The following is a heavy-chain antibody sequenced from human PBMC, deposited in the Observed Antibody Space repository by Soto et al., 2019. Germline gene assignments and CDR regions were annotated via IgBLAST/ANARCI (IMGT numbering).Heavy chain of an antibody. CDR1: RYRFTSYW. CDR3: LWLDP. D-gene: IGHD6-13*01. J-gene: IGHJ5*02. Sequence: GESLKISCTASRYRFTSYWIGWVRHQPGKGLEWRGIIYPGGSSIRYGPSFRCQVTISADKSLSTAYLEWSSLKDRAQQLILGLWLDPWGQGTLVTVSS. CDR2: IYPGGSSI. V-gene: IGHV5-51*01.